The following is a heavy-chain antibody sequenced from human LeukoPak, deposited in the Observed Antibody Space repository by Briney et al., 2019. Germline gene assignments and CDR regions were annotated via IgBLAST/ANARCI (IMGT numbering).Heavy chain of an antibody. J-gene: IGHJ4*02. Sequence: PGGSLRLSCAASGFTFSSYAMHWVRQAPGKGLEWVAVISYDGSNKYYADSVKGRFTISRDNSKNTLYLQMNSLRAEDTAVYYCARDLGLGMKWLLFSYDYWGQGTLVTVSS. CDR1: GFTFSSYA. CDR2: ISYDGSNK. V-gene: IGHV3-30-3*01. CDR3: ARDLGLGMKWLLFSYDY. D-gene: IGHD3-3*01.